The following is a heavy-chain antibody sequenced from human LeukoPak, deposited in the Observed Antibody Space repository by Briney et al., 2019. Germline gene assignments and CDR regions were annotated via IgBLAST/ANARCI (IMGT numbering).Heavy chain of an antibody. CDR3: AKDRGSYPRYFDY. J-gene: IGHJ4*02. CDR2: ISGSGGST. CDR1: GFTFSSYA. V-gene: IGHV3-23*01. D-gene: IGHD1-26*01. Sequence: GGSLRLSCAASGFTFSSYAMSWVRQAPGKGLEWVSAISGSGGSTYYADSVKGRFTISRDNSKNTLYLQMNSLSAEDTAVYYCAKDRGSYPRYFDYWGQGTLVTVSS.